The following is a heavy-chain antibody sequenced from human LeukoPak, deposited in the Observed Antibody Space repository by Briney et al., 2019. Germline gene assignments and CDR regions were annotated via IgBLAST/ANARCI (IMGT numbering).Heavy chain of an antibody. Sequence: PGGSLRLSCAASGFTFSSYWMSWVRQAPGKGLEWVANIKQDGSEKYYVDSVKGRFTISRDNAKNSLYLQMNSLRAEDTALYHCARAHVNSGSYRGAFDIWGQGTMVTVSS. CDR3: ARAHVNSGSYRGAFDI. CDR1: GFTFSSYW. J-gene: IGHJ3*02. D-gene: IGHD1-26*01. CDR2: IKQDGSEK. V-gene: IGHV3-7*03.